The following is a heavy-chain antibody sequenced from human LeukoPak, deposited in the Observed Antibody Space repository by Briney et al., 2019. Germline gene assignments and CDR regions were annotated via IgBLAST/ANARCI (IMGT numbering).Heavy chain of an antibody. CDR2: IYYSGST. J-gene: IGHJ4*02. CDR3: ARLYYYGSRKSLYYFDY. Sequence: PSETLSLTCTVSGGSISSSSYYWGWIRQPPGKGLEWIGSIYYSGSTYYNPSLKSRVTISVDTSKNQFSLKLSSVTAADTAVYYCARLYYYGSRKSLYYFDYWGQGTLVTVSP. CDR1: GGSISSSSYY. V-gene: IGHV4-39*01. D-gene: IGHD3-10*01.